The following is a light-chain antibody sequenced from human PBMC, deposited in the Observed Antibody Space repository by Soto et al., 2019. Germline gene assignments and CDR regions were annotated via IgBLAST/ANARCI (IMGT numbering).Light chain of an antibody. CDR1: QGISSY. V-gene: IGKV1-9*01. CDR3: QQVYVYPST. J-gene: IGKJ4*01. CDR2: AAS. Sequence: IQLTHSPSSLSVSVVDRVTITFLASQGISSYLGWYQQKPGKAPNLLIYAASTLQSGVPSRFSGGGSGTDFTLTISSLQPEDFATYYCQQVYVYPSTFGGGTKVDIK.